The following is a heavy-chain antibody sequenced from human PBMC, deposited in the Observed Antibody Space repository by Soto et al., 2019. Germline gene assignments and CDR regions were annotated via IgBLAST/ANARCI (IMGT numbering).Heavy chain of an antibody. CDR1: GGSISRSSYY. J-gene: IGHJ4*02. CDR2: IYYSGST. V-gene: IGHV4-39*01. Sequence: QLQLQESGPGLVKPSETLSLTCTVSGGSISRSSYYWGWIRQPPGKGLEWIGSIYYSGSTQYNPSPKRRVTISVDTSKKQFSLKLSSVTAADTAVYYCATVWVGEADYWGQGTLVTVSS. CDR3: ATVWVGEADY. D-gene: IGHD3-10*01.